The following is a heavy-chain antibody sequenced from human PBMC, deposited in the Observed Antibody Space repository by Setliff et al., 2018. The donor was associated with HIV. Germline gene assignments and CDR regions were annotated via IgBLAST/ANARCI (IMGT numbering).Heavy chain of an antibody. V-gene: IGHV3-7*03. CDR1: GFTFISYY. CDR2: TKFDGSES. CDR3: ANLWELGA. D-gene: IGHD3-16*01. J-gene: IGHJ5*02. Sequence: GGSLRLSCAASGFTFISYYMTWVRQAPGKGLEWVSNTKFDGSESYYVDSVKGRFTISRDNARTSLFLEMRSLRDEDTAVYLCANLWELGAWGQGTLVTVSS.